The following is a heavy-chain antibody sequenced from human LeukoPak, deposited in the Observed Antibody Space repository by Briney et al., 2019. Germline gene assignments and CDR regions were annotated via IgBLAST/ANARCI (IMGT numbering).Heavy chain of an antibody. D-gene: IGHD3-22*01. CDR1: GYRFTSYW. J-gene: IGHJ4*02. V-gene: IGHV5-51*01. Sequence: GESLKISCKGSGYRFTSYWIAWVRQMPGKGLEWMGIIYPGDSDTRYSPSFQGQVTISADKSISTAYLQWSSLKASDTAMYYCARLGYYDRSGYHPLDYWGQGTLVTVSS. CDR2: IYPGDSDT. CDR3: ARLGYYDRSGYHPLDY.